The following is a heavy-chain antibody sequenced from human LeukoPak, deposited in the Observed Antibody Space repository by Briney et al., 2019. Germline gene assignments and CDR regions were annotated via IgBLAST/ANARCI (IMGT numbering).Heavy chain of an antibody. Sequence: PGGSLRLSCAASGFTFSHYGMHWVRQAPGKGLEWVAFIRYDGSNKYYADSVKGRFTMSRDTSKNTPYLQMNSLRAEDTAVYYCARGLSGFHPHYFDYWGQGPLVTV. V-gene: IGHV3-30*02. CDR1: GFTFSHYG. CDR2: IRYDGSNK. J-gene: IGHJ4*02. CDR3: ARGLSGFHPHYFDY. D-gene: IGHD3-22*01.